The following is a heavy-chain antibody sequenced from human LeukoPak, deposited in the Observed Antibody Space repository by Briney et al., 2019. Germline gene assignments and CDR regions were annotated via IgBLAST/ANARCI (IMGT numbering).Heavy chain of an antibody. CDR1: GFTFSSSW. J-gene: IGHJ5*02. CDR3: ARGYISPNWFDP. Sequence: GGSLRLSCAASGFTFSSSWMSWVRQAPGKRLEWVANIKQDGSERFYVDSVKGRFTISRDNAKNSLYLQMNSLRAEDTAVYYCARGYISPNWFDPWGQGTLVTVSS. D-gene: IGHD5-24*01. V-gene: IGHV3-7*05. CDR2: IKQDGSER.